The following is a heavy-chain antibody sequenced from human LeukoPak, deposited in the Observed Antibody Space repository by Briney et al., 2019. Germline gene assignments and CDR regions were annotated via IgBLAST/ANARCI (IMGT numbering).Heavy chain of an antibody. J-gene: IGHJ4*02. Sequence: SETLSLTCNVSGGSIRGYYWSWLRQPPGKGLEWIGEINHSGSTNYNPSLKSRVTISVDTSKNQFSLKLSSVTAADTAVYYCARGPRRPGKRTNGSGSYFDYWGQGTLVTVSS. CDR1: GGSIRGYY. D-gene: IGHD3-10*01. CDR3: ARGPRRPGKRTNGSGSYFDY. CDR2: INHSGST. V-gene: IGHV4-34*01.